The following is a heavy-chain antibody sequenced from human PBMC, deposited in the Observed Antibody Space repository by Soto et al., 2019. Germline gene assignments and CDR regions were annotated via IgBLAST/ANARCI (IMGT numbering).Heavy chain of an antibody. CDR1: GFSFSSYA. CDR3: ARYIPGVRYYGMDV. V-gene: IGHV3-23*01. CDR2: IGESGTPT. Sequence: GGSLGLSCAASGFSFSSYAMKWVRQDPGKGLEWVSLIGESGTPTYYADSVKGRFTISRDNSGNTLFLEMYSLRAEDTAVYYCARYIPGVRYYGMDVWGQGTTVTVS. J-gene: IGHJ6*02. D-gene: IGHD2-2*01.